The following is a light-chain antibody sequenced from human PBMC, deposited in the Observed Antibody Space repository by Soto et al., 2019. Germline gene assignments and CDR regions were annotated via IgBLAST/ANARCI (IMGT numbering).Light chain of an antibody. CDR2: GAS. J-gene: IGKJ2*01. CDR3: QQYGSSLYT. V-gene: IGKV3-20*01. Sequence: EIVLTQSPGTLSLSPGERATLSCRASQSVSSSYLAWYQQKPGQAPRLLIYGASSRATGIPDRFSGNGSGTGFTLTISRLEPEDFAVYYCQQYGSSLYTFGQGTKLEIK. CDR1: QSVSSSY.